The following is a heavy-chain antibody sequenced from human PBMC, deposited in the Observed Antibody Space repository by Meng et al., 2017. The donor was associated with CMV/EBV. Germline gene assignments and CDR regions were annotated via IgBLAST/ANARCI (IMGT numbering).Heavy chain of an antibody. CDR1: GFTFSSYW. D-gene: IGHD3-10*01. Sequence: ESLKISCAASGFTFSSYWMIWVRQAPGKGLEWVANIKQDGSEKYYVDSVKGRFTISRDNAKNSLYLQMNSLRAEDTAVYYCARDGDGSGSYVGMDVWGQGTTVTVSS. J-gene: IGHJ6*02. CDR2: IKQDGSEK. V-gene: IGHV3-7*01. CDR3: ARDGDGSGSYVGMDV.